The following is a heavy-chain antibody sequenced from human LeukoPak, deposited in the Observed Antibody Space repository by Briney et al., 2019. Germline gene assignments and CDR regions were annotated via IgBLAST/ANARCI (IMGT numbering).Heavy chain of an antibody. Sequence: GGSLRLSCAASGFPFSSYAMSWVRQAPGRGLEWVSAISGSGGSTYYADSVNGRFTIYRDNSKNTLYLQMNSLRAEDTAVYYCAKIGSGSYHAFDLGGQGTMVTVSS. V-gene: IGHV3-23*01. D-gene: IGHD3-10*01. CDR1: GFPFSSYA. CDR3: AKIGSGSYHAFDL. J-gene: IGHJ3*01. CDR2: ISGSGGST.